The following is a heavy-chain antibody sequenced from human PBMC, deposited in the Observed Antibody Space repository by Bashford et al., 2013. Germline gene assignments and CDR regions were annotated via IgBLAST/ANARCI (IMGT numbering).Heavy chain of an antibody. CDR2: ISSSSSYI. Sequence: GSLRLSCAASGFTFSDYYMSWIRQAPGKGLEWVSSISSSSSYIYYADSVKGRFTISRDNAKNSLYLQMNSLRAEDTAVYYCARDGLVRGVIITKDYYYYGMDVWGQGTTVTVSS. CDR3: ARDGLVRGVIITKDYYYYGMDV. D-gene: IGHD3-10*01. CDR1: GFTFSDYY. V-gene: IGHV3-11*06. J-gene: IGHJ6*02.